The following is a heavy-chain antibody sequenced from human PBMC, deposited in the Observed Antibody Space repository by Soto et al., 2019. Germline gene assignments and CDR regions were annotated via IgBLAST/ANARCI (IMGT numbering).Heavy chain of an antibody. CDR1: GGSISSSTYC. CDR2: FYYSGTT. V-gene: IGHV4-39*01. CDR3: ARGMYSCDSGRYSSHPAAFDY. J-gene: IGHJ4*02. Sequence: SETLSLTCTVSGGSISSSTYCWGWIRQPPGKGLEWLGNFYYSGTTYYNPSLKSRVTISVDTSKNQFSLNVSSVSAADTAVYHCARGMYSCDSGRYSSHPAAFDYWGQGSLVTVSS. D-gene: IGHD3-10*01.